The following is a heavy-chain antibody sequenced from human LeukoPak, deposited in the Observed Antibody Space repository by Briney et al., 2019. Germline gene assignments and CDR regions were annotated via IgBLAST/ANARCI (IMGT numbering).Heavy chain of an antibody. CDR2: INPNSDAT. CDR3: ARGPEYGGTIDY. V-gene: IGHV1-2*02. CDR1: GYTFIGHY. J-gene: IGHJ4*02. D-gene: IGHD4-23*01. Sequence: ASVKVSCKASGYTFIGHYIRWVRQAPGQGLEWMGWINPNSDATKYSQKFQGRVTMTRDTSISTTYMDLTRLTSDDTAVYYCARGPEYGGTIDYWGQGTLVTVSS.